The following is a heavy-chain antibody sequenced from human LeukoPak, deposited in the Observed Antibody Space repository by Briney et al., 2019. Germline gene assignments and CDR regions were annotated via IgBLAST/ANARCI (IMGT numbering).Heavy chain of an antibody. J-gene: IGHJ4*02. CDR2: ISWNSGSI. V-gene: IGHV3-9*01. D-gene: IGHD6-6*01. CDR3: AKDMFVQLAFTVFDR. Sequence: PGRSLRLSCAASGFTFDDYAMHWVRQAPGKGLEWVSGISWNSGSIGYADSVKGRFTISRDNAKNSLYLQMNSLRAEDTAFYSCAKDMFVQLAFTVFDRCGQRTLVTVSS. CDR1: GFTFDDYA.